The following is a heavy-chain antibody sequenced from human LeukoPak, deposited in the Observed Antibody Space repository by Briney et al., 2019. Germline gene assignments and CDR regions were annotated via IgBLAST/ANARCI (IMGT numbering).Heavy chain of an antibody. CDR1: GFTFSSYA. CDR3: ARAMVRGVRGYYYYGMDV. CDR2: ISGSGGST. Sequence: PGGSLRLSCAASGFTFSSYAMSWVRQAPGKGLEWVSAISGSGGSTYYADSVKGRFTISRDNSKNTLYLQMNSLRAEDTAVYYCARAMVRGVRGYYYYGMDVWGQGTTVTVSS. V-gene: IGHV3-23*01. J-gene: IGHJ6*02. D-gene: IGHD3-10*01.